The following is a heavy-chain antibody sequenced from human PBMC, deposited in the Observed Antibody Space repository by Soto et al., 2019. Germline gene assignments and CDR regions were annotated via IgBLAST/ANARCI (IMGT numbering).Heavy chain of an antibody. J-gene: IGHJ4*02. V-gene: IGHV2-5*02. D-gene: IGHD3-10*01. CDR1: GFSLSTSGVG. CDR3: ALTILAEFWLALAY. CDR2: IYWDDDK. Sequence: QITLKESGPTLVKPTQTPTLTCTFSGFSLSTSGVGVGWIRQPPGKALEWLALIYWDDDKRYSPSLKSRLTITRDTSRTQVVLTIISIDRVDTATYYWALTILAEFWLALAYWGQGTLVTVSS.